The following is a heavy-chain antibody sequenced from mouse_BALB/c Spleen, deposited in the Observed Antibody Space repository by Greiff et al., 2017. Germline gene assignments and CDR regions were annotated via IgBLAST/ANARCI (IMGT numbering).Heavy chain of an antibody. CDR1: GFTFSSYT. CDR2: ISNGGGST. J-gene: IGHJ2*01. CDR3: ARHGGITTSYFDY. V-gene: IGHV5-12-2*01. D-gene: IGHD1-2*01. Sequence: DVKLVESGGGLVQPGGSLKLSCAASGFTFSSYTMSWVRQTPEKRLEWVAYISNGGGSTYYPDTVKGRFTISRDNAKNTLYLQMSSLKSEDTAMYYCARHGGITTSYFDYWGQGTTLTVSS.